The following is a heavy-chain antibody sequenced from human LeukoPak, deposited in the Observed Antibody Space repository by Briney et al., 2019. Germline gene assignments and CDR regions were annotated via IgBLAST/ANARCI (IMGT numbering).Heavy chain of an antibody. CDR2: IYYSGST. J-gene: IGHJ4*02. CDR1: GFSLTTSGVG. Sequence: SGPTLVKPTQTLTLTCTFSGFSLTTSGVGVGWIRQPPGKGLEFIGYIYYSGSTNYNPSLKSRVTISVDKSKNQFSLKLSSVTAADTAVYYCARIYYGSGSNRDYWGQGTLVTVSS. CDR3: ARIYYGSGSNRDY. V-gene: IGHV4-61*05. D-gene: IGHD3-10*01.